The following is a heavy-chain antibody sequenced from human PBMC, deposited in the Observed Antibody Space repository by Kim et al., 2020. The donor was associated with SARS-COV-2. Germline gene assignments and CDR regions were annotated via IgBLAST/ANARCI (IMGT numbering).Heavy chain of an antibody. CDR2: IYYSGST. J-gene: IGHJ5*02. D-gene: IGHD3-3*01. V-gene: IGHV4-39*01. CDR1: GGSISSSSYY. CDR3: ARLQLRRIXIFXVVEKGHXXXP. Sequence: SETLSLTCTVSGGSISSSSYYWGWIRQPPGKGLEWIGSIYYSGSTYYNPSLKSRVTISVDTSKNQFSLKLSSVTAADTAVYYCARLQLRRIXIFXVVEKGHXXXPWGQGXLVXVSS.